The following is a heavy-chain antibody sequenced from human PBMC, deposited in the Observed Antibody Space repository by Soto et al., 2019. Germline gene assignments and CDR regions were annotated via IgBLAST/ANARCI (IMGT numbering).Heavy chain of an antibody. D-gene: IGHD3-3*01. V-gene: IGHV4-59*01. Sequence: PLQPLRLRYSVSGGYISDYDWTWIRQPPGKVLEWIGHIYSSGTTNYNPSLKSRVTISVDTSKNQFSLKLGSVTAADTAVYYCARAWRSGSIFIDAFDSWGQGTSVTVSS. CDR2: IYSSGTT. CDR3: ARAWRSGSIFIDAFDS. J-gene: IGHJ3*01. CDR1: GGYISDYD.